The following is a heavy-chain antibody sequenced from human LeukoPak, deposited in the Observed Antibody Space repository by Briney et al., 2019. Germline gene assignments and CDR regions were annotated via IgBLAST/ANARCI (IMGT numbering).Heavy chain of an antibody. CDR3: ARHERYYYGSGSDFDY. CDR2: IYYSGNT. V-gene: IGHV4-39*01. J-gene: IGHJ4*02. CDR1: GGSISSSSYY. Sequence: PSETLSLTCTVSGGSISSSSYYWAWIRQPPGKGLEWIGSIYYSGNTYYNPSLKSRVTISVDTSKNQFSLKLSSVTAADTAVYYCARHERYYYGSGSDFDYWGQGTLVTVSS. D-gene: IGHD3-10*01.